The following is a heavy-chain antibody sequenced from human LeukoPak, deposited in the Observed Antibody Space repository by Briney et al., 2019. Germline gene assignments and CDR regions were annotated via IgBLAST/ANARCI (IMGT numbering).Heavy chain of an antibody. Sequence: ASVKVSCKASGYTFTSYGISWVRQAPGQGLEWMGWISAYNGNTNYAQKFQGRVTITADESTSTAYMELSSLRSEDTAVYYCAREAVGATEDAFDIWGQGTMVTVSS. J-gene: IGHJ3*02. CDR2: ISAYNGNT. CDR1: GYTFTSYG. V-gene: IGHV1-18*01. D-gene: IGHD1-26*01. CDR3: AREAVGATEDAFDI.